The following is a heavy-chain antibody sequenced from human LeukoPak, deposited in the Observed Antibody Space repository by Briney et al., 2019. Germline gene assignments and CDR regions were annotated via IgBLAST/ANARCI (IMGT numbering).Heavy chain of an antibody. J-gene: IGHJ5*02. CDR3: AREGLRSFKWFDP. Sequence: SVKVSCKASGGTFSSYAISWVRQAPGQGLEWMGRIIPIFGIANYAQKFQGRVTITADKSTSTAYMELSSLRSEDTAVYSCAREGLRSFKWFDPWGQGTLVTVSS. D-gene: IGHD4-17*01. CDR1: GGTFSSYA. V-gene: IGHV1-69*04. CDR2: IIPIFGIA.